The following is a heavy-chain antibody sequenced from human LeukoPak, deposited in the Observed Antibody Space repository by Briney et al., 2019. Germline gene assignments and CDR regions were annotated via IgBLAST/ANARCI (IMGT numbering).Heavy chain of an antibody. Sequence: SETLSLTCAVYGGSFSGYYWSWIRQPPGKGLEWFGEINHSGSTNYNPSLKSRVTISVDTSKNQFSLKLSSVTAADTAVYYCARLRDTAMAKGSFDYWGQGTLVTVSS. J-gene: IGHJ4*02. CDR2: INHSGST. CDR3: ARLRDTAMAKGSFDY. CDR1: GGSFSGYY. V-gene: IGHV4-34*01. D-gene: IGHD5-18*01.